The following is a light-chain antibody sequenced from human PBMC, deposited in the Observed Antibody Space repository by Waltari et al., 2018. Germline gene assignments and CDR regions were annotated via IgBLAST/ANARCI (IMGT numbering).Light chain of an antibody. Sequence: QSALTPPASVSGSPGQSIHISCTGTSSDVGGYNYVPWYQQHPGKAPKLMIYDVSNRPSGVSNRFSGSKSGNTASLTISGLQAEDEADYYCSSYTSSSTLVFGGGTKLTVL. J-gene: IGLJ2*01. CDR3: SSYTSSSTLV. CDR1: SSDVGGYNY. CDR2: DVS. V-gene: IGLV2-14*03.